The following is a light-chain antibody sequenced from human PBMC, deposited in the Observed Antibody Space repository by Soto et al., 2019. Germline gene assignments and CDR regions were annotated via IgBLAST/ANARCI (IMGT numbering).Light chain of an antibody. CDR3: QQLSTYPRT. CDR1: QGISSY. V-gene: IGKV1-9*01. Sequence: IQLTQSPSSLSASVGDRVTITCRASQGISSYLAWYQQKPGKAPKLLIYATSTLQGGVPSRFSGSGSGTDFTLTISSLQPEAFATYYCQQLSTYPRTFGQGTKVDIK. J-gene: IGKJ1*01. CDR2: ATS.